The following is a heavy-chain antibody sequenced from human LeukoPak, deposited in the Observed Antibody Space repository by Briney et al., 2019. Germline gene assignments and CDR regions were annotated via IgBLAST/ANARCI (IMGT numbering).Heavy chain of an antibody. CDR2: IYTSGST. J-gene: IGHJ4*02. V-gene: IGHV4-4*07. CDR1: GGSISSYY. CDR3: ARSPLRSEMNPFDY. Sequence: SETLSLTCTVSGGSISSYYWSWIRQPAGKGLEWIGRIYTSGSTNYNPSLKSRVTMSVDTSKNQFSLKLSSVTAADTAVYYCARSPLRSEMNPFDYWGQGTLVTVSS. D-gene: IGHD3-3*01.